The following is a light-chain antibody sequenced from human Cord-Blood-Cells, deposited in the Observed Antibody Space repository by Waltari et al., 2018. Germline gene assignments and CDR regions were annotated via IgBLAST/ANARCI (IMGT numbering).Light chain of an antibody. V-gene: IGKV1-39*01. Sequence: DIQMTQSPSSLSASVGDRVTITCRASQSISSYLNWHQQKPGKAPKLLIYAASSLQSGVPSRFSGSRSGTDFTLTISSLQPEDFATYYCQQSYSTPITFGQGTRLEIK. CDR1: QSISSY. CDR3: QQSYSTPIT. CDR2: AAS. J-gene: IGKJ5*01.